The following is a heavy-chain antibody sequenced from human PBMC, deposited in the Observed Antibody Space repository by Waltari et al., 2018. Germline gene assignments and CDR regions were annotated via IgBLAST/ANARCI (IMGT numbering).Heavy chain of an antibody. J-gene: IGHJ4*02. CDR1: GGTFSSYA. V-gene: IGHV1-69*08. CDR2: IIPIFGTA. Sequence: QVQLVQSGAEGKKPGSSVKVSCKASGGTFSSYAISWVRQAPGQGLEWMGRIIPIFGTANYAQKFQGRVTITADKSTSTAYMELSSLRSEDTVVYYCARDTYYDFWSGYSSLDYWGQGTLVTVSS. D-gene: IGHD3-3*01. CDR3: ARDTYYDFWSGYSSLDY.